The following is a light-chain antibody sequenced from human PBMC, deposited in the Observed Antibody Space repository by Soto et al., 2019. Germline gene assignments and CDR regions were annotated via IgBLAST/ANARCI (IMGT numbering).Light chain of an antibody. CDR1: RSNIGAHS. CDR3: AAWDDSLNGFV. Sequence: QSVLTQPPSVSGTLGQRVTISCSGSRSNIGAHSVNWYQQLPGTAPKLLIYVDNERPSGVPDRFSGSKSGTSASLAISGLESEDEADFYCAAWDDSLNGFVFGTGTKVTVL. CDR2: VDN. J-gene: IGLJ1*01. V-gene: IGLV1-44*01.